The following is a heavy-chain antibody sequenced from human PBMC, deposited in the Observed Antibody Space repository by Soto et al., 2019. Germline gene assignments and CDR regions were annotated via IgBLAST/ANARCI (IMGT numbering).Heavy chain of an antibody. CDR2: ISYDGSNK. CDR3: ARDRESQQLVLPPYYYYGMDV. D-gene: IGHD6-6*01. J-gene: IGHJ6*02. CDR1: GFTFSSYA. Sequence: GGSLRLSCAASGFTFSSYAMHWVRQAPGKGLEWVAVISYDGSNKYYADSVKGRFTISRDNSKNTLYLQMNSLRAEDTAVYYCARDRESQQLVLPPYYYYGMDVWGQGTTVTVSS. V-gene: IGHV3-30-3*01.